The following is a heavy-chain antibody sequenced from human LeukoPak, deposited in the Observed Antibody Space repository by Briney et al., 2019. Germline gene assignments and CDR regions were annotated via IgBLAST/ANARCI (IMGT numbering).Heavy chain of an antibody. CDR3: ARGYWFYFDY. CDR2: VYTRGTT. Sequence: PSETLSLTCTVSGVSISSGGYYWSWIRQPAGKGLEWIGRVYTRGTTSYNPSLKSRVTISVDTSKNQFSLRLSSVTAADTAVYYCARGYWFYFDYWGQGTLVTVSS. D-gene: IGHD2-8*02. V-gene: IGHV4-61*02. CDR1: GVSISSGGYY. J-gene: IGHJ4*02.